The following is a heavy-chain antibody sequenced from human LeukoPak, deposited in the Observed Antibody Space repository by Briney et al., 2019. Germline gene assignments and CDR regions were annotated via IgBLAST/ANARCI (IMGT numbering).Heavy chain of an antibody. J-gene: IGHJ4*02. CDR2: ISGSAGST. CDR3: AKPHFDY. Sequence: PGGSLRLSCAASGFIFSNSAMNWVRQAPGKGLEWVSAISGSAGSTYYADSVKGRFTISRDNSKHTLYLQMNSLRAEDTAVYYCAKPHFDYWGQGTLVTVSS. CDR1: GFIFSNSA. V-gene: IGHV3-23*01.